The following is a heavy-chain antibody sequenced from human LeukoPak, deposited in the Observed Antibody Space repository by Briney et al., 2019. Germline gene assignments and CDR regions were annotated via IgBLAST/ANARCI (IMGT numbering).Heavy chain of an antibody. CDR2: IYAGDSAT. CDR1: GYHFTNSW. Sequence: GESLKVSCKGSGYHFTNSWSAWVRQMPGKGLEWMGIIYAGDSATTYSPSFQGQVTISADKSISTAYLHWSSLKASDTAMYYCARRPVGFGQYYFDYWGQGTLVT. V-gene: IGHV5-51*01. D-gene: IGHD3/OR15-3a*01. CDR3: ARRPVGFGQYYFDY. J-gene: IGHJ4*02.